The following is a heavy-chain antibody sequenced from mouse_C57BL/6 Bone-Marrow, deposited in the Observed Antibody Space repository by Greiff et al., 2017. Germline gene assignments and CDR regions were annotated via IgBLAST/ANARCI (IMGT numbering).Heavy chain of an antibody. D-gene: IGHD1-1*01. Sequence: VQLQQPGAELVKPGASVKLSCKASGYTFTSYWMQWVKQRPGQGLEWIGEIDPSDSYTNYNQKFKGKATLTVDTSSSTAYRQLSSLTSEDSAVYYCARGDGSSPWFAYWGQGTLVTVSA. CDR2: IDPSDSYT. CDR3: ARGDGSSPWFAY. V-gene: IGHV1-50*01. J-gene: IGHJ3*01. CDR1: GYTFTSYW.